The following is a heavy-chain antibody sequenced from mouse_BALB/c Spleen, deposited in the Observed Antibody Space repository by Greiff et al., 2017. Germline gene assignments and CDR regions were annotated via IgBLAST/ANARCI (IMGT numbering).Heavy chain of an antibody. CDR3: AREDYGSPAWFAY. D-gene: IGHD1-1*01. CDR1: GYAFSSSW. CDR2: IYPGDGDT. Sequence: QVQLQQSGPELVKPGASVKISCKASGYAFSSSWMNWVKQRPGQGLEWIGRIYPGDGDTNYNGKFKGKATLTADKSSSTAYMQLSSLTSVDSAVYFCAREDYGSPAWFAYWGQGTLVTVSA. V-gene: IGHV1-82*01. J-gene: IGHJ3*01.